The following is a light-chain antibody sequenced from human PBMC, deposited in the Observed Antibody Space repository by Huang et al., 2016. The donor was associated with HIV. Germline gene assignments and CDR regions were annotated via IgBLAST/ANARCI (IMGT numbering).Light chain of an antibody. CDR2: EVS. CDR3: LQGTHWPYT. CDR1: QSLVHSDGNTY. V-gene: IGKV2-30*02. Sequence: DVVMTQSPLSVPVALGQPASISCRSTQSLVHSDGNTYLSWFHQRPGQSQSRLIYEVSKRDSGVPDRVSGSGSGADFTLKINRVEPEDVGIYYCLQGTHWPYTFGQGTKLEIE. J-gene: IGKJ2*01.